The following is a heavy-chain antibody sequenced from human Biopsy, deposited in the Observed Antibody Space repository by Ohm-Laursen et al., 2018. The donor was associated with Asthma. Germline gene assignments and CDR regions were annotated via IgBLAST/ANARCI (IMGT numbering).Heavy chain of an antibody. CDR1: GYSLTDLS. CDR3: ASDFPKDYVRYNFQF. V-gene: IGHV1-24*01. Sequence: SVKVSCKISGYSLTDLSMHWVRQAPGQGLERMGGHDHEEGGTVNARRFQSRVTMTEDTSTDTAYMELSSLSSDDTAVYYCASDFPKDYVRYNFQFWGQGTLVTVSS. D-gene: IGHD4-17*01. J-gene: IGHJ4*02. CDR2: HDHEEGGT.